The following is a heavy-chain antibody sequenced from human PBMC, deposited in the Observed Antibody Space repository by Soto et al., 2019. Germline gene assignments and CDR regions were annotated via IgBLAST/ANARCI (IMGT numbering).Heavy chain of an antibody. CDR2: ISGSGGST. V-gene: IGHV3-23*01. Sequence: GGSLRLSCAASGFTFSSYAMSWVRQAPGKGLEWVSAISGSGGSTYYADSVKGRFTISRDNSKNTLYLQMNSLRAEDTAVYYCAKDFQRYCSSTSCYVFDYWGQGTLVTVS. J-gene: IGHJ4*02. CDR3: AKDFQRYCSSTSCYVFDY. CDR1: GFTFSSYA. D-gene: IGHD2-2*01.